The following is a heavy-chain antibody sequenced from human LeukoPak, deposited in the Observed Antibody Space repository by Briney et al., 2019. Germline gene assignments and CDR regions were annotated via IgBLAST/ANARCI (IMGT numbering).Heavy chain of an antibody. CDR2: INPDGNER. V-gene: IGHV3-7*03. CDR3: ARVEYSSSPRGGDAFDI. CDR1: GFSFSSYY. D-gene: IGHD6-6*01. Sequence: GGSLRLSCAASGFSFSSYYMSWVRQAPGKGLEWVALINPDGNERYYVDSVKGRFTISRDNARNSLYLQMDSLRSDDTAVYYCARVEYSSSPRGGDAFDIWGQGTMVTVSS. J-gene: IGHJ3*02.